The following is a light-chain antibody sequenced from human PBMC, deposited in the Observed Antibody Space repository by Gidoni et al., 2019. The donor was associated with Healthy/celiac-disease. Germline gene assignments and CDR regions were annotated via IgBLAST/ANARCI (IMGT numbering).Light chain of an antibody. CDR2: KDS. CDR1: ALPKQY. Sequence: SYELTQPPSVSVSPGQTARITCSGDALPKQYAYWYQQKPGQAPGLVIYKDSERPSGIPERFSGSSSGTTVTFTISGVQAEDEADYYCQSADSSGTWVFGGGTKLTVL. V-gene: IGLV3-25*03. CDR3: QSADSSGTWV. J-gene: IGLJ3*02.